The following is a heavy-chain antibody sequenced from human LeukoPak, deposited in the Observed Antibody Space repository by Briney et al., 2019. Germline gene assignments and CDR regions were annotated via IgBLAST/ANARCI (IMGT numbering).Heavy chain of an antibody. J-gene: IGHJ4*02. CDR2: IYYSGST. V-gene: IGHV4-59*01. Sequence: SETLSLTCTVSGGSISSYYWSWIRQPPGKGLEWIGYIYYSGSTNYYPSLKSRVTLSVDTSQNQFSLKLSSVTAADTAVYYCARGGYSYGFDNFDFWGQGTLVTVSS. D-gene: IGHD5-18*01. CDR3: ARGGYSYGFDNFDF. CDR1: GGSISSYY.